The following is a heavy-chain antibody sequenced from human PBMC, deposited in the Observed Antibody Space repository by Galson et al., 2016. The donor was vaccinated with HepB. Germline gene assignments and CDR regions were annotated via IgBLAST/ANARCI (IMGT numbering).Heavy chain of an antibody. Sequence: SLRLSCAASGFSFSSSAMTWVRQAPGKGLEWVSAITGSGGSTSYADSVKGRFTISRDNSKNTLYLQMQSLRTEDTAVYYCAGSSGWTFDFWGQGTLVTVSS. D-gene: IGHD6-19*01. CDR1: GFSFSSSA. CDR3: AGSSGWTFDF. CDR2: ITGSGGST. J-gene: IGHJ4*02. V-gene: IGHV3-23*01.